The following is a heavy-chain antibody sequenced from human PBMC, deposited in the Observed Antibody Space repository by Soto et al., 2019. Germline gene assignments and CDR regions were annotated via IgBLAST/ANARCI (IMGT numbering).Heavy chain of an antibody. CDR1: GFTIGAYG. D-gene: IGHD3-10*01. V-gene: IGHV3-64*01. J-gene: IGHJ6*03. CDR2: VSSYGGNI. CDR3: ARDVGSGNYYKGVYYSYDMDV. Sequence: EVQVVEAGGGLVQPGDSLRLSCAASGFTIGAYGLHCVRQAPGKALEYIAAVSSYGGNIYYAHSVKGRFTISRDNSKNTLYLQMSSLRAEDMGVYYCARDVGSGNYYKGVYYSYDMDVWGKGTTVTVSS.